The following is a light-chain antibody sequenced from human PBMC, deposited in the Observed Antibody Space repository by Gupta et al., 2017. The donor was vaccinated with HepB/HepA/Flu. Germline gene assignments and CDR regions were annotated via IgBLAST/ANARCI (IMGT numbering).Light chain of an antibody. V-gene: IGLV1-40*01. CDR2: GNS. CDR1: SSNIGAGYD. Sequence: QSVLTQPPSVSGAPGQRVTISCTGSSSNIGAGYDVHWYQQLPGTAPKLSISGNSNRPSGVPARCSCANSGASASLATTGLQADDEAYDDGHDYDDRLSGSEVFGGGTKLTVL. CDR3: HDYDDRLSGSEV. J-gene: IGLJ3*02.